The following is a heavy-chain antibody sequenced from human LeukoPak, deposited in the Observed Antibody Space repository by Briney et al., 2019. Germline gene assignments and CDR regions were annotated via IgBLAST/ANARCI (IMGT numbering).Heavy chain of an antibody. Sequence: SETLSLTCIVSGGSISSYYWSWIRQPPGKGLEWIGEINHSGSTNYNPSLKSRVTISVDTSKNQFSLKLSSVTAADTAVYYCARGVVVAAPRYYYYGMDVWGQGTTVTVSS. CDR2: INHSGST. V-gene: IGHV4-34*01. D-gene: IGHD2-15*01. J-gene: IGHJ6*02. CDR1: GGSISSYY. CDR3: ARGVVVAAPRYYYYGMDV.